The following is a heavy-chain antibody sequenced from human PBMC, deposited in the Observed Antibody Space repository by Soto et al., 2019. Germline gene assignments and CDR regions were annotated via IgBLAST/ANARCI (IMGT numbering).Heavy chain of an antibody. J-gene: IGHJ5*02. CDR2: INHSGST. D-gene: IGHD3-9*01. CDR1: GGSFSGYY. Sequence: SETLSVTCAVYGGSFSGYYWSWIRQPPGKGLEGIGEINHSGSTKYNPSPKTRVTISVDTSKNQFSLKLSSVTAADTAVYYCARGYPSYYDILTGYYRGVGWFDRWGQGTLVTV. CDR3: ARGYPSYYDILTGYYRGVGWFDR. V-gene: IGHV4-34*01.